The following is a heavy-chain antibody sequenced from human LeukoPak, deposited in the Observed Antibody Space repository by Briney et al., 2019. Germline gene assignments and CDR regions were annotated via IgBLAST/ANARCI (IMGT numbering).Heavy chain of an antibody. CDR1: GGTFSSYA. V-gene: IGHV1-69*06. CDR2: IIPIFGTA. D-gene: IGHD2-15*01. Sequence: SVKVSCKASGGTFSSYAISWVRQAPGQGLEWMGGIIPIFGTANYAQKFQGRVTITADKSTSTAYMELSSLRSEDTAVYYCARDRGSCSGGSCYSIADWYFDLWGRGTLVTVSS. J-gene: IGHJ2*01. CDR3: ARDRGSCSGGSCYSIADWYFDL.